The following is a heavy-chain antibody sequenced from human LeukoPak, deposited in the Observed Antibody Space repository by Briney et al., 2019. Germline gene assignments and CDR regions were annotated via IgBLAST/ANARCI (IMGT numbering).Heavy chain of an antibody. CDR2: INSDGTIT. CDR1: GFTFSPYW. J-gene: IGHJ4*02. CDR3: ARGTALQDY. V-gene: IGHV3-74*01. D-gene: IGHD2-2*02. Sequence: PSGGSLRLSCAASGFTFSPYWTHWVRQVPGKGLVWVSDINSDGTITHYADSVKGRFTVSRDNAQDTLYLQMNSLRAEDTAVYYCARGTALQDYWGQGTLVTVSS.